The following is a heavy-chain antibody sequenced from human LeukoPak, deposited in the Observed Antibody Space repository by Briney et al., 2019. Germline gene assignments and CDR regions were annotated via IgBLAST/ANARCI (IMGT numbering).Heavy chain of an antibody. Sequence: PGGSLRLSCAASGFTFSSYGMHWVRQAPGKGLEWVAFIRYDGSNKYYADSVKGRFTISRDNSKNTLYLQMNSLRAEDTAVYYCAKARDIVVVPAAPTDYWGQGTLVTVSS. D-gene: IGHD2-2*01. CDR1: GFTFSSYG. CDR3: AKARDIVVVPAAPTDY. CDR2: IRYDGSNK. V-gene: IGHV3-30*02. J-gene: IGHJ4*02.